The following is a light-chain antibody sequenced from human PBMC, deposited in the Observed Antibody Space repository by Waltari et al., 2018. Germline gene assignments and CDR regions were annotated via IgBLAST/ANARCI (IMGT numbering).Light chain of an antibody. CDR1: NSNIGSST. CDR3: ATWDARLTAVV. J-gene: IGLJ3*02. Sequence: QSVVTQSPSASGAPGQRVTISCSRSNSNIGSSTVNWYQKVPGTAPRLLIYSNDQRPSRVPDRFSASKSGTSASLAISGLQSEDEADYYCATWDARLTAVVFGGGTKVTVL. CDR2: SND. V-gene: IGLV1-44*01.